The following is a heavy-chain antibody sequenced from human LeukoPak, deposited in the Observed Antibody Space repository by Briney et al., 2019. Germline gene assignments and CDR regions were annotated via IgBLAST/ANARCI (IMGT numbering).Heavy chain of an antibody. V-gene: IGHV3-30-3*01. CDR3: AKDGGYSYGYFSGRVGFDY. Sequence: RGSLRLSCAASGFTFSSYAMHWVRQAPGKGLEWVAVISYDGSNKYYADSVKGRFTISRDNSKNTLYLQMNSLRAEDTAVYYCAKDGGYSYGYFSGRVGFDYWGQGTLVTVSS. CDR1: GFTFSSYA. D-gene: IGHD5-18*01. CDR2: ISYDGSNK. J-gene: IGHJ4*02.